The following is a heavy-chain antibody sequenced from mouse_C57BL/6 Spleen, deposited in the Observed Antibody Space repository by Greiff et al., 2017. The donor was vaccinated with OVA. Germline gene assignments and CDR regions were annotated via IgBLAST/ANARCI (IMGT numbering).Heavy chain of an antibody. CDR2: ISYDGSN. Sequence: EVQRVESGPGLVKPSQSLSLTCSVTGYSITSGYYWNWIRQFPGNKLEWMGYISYDGSNNYNPSLKNRISITRDTSKNQFFLKLNSVTTEDTATYYCARRYDYYLFDYWGQGTTLTVSS. CDR1: GYSITSGYY. V-gene: IGHV3-6*01. CDR3: ARRYDYYLFDY. D-gene: IGHD2-4*01. J-gene: IGHJ2*01.